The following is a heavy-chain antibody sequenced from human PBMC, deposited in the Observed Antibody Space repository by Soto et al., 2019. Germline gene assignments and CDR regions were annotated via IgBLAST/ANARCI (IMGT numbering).Heavy chain of an antibody. Sequence: QVQLVQSGAEVKKPGASVKVSCKASGYSFTSYDFNWVRQATGQGLEGMGWMNPNSGNIGYAQKFHGRVTMTRDTSIGTAYMELNSLTTEDTAVYYCAINEFVRGVIEYWGQGTLVTVSS. CDR1: GYSFTSYD. CDR2: MNPNSGNI. CDR3: AINEFVRGVIEY. D-gene: IGHD3-10*02. J-gene: IGHJ4*02. V-gene: IGHV1-8*01.